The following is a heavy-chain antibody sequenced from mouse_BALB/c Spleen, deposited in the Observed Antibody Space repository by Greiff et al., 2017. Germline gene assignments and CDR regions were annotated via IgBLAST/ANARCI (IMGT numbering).Heavy chain of an antibody. D-gene: IGHD2-1*01. V-gene: IGHV5-17*02. J-gene: IGHJ1*01. CDR1: GFTFSSFG. CDR3: ARWGNYWYFDV. Sequence: EVNVVESGGGLVQPGGSRKLSCAASGFTFSSFGMHWVRQAPEKGLEWVAYISSGSSTIYYADTVKGRFTISRDNPKNTLFLQMTSLRSEDTAMYYCARWGNYWYFDVWGAGTTVTVSS. CDR2: ISSGSSTI.